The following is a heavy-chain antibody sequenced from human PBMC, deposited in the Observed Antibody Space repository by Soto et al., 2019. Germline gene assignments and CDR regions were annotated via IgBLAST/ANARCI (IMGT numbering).Heavy chain of an antibody. V-gene: IGHV3-7*01. J-gene: IGHJ6*03. CDR2: IKQDGSEK. CDR1: GFTFSSYC. CDR3: ARGGTTSRYYSMDV. Sequence: PGGSLRLSCAGSGFTFSSYCMNWVRQAPGKGLEWVANIKQDGSEKYYVDSVKGRFTISRDNAKNSLYLQMNSLRAEDTAVYYCARGGTTSRYYSMDVWGKGTTVTVSS. D-gene: IGHD1-7*01.